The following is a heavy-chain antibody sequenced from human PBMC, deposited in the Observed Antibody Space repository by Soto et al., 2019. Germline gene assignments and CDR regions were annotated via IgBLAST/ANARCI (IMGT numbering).Heavy chain of an antibody. Sequence: GESLKISCKGSGYNFAGYWLAWVRQMPGKGLGLMGIIYPSDSDTRYRPSFQGQVTISADKSISSAYLQWSSLRASDTAMYYGARGGVLTPTFDYWGQGTPVTVSS. CDR2: IYPSDSDT. V-gene: IGHV5-51*01. D-gene: IGHD3-3*01. J-gene: IGHJ4*02. CDR1: GYNFAGYW. CDR3: ARGGVLTPTFDY.